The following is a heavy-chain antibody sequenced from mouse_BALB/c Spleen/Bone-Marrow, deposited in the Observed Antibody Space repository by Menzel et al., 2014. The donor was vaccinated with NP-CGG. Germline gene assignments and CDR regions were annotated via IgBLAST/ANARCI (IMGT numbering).Heavy chain of an antibody. D-gene: IGHD4-1*01. V-gene: IGHV1-15*01. CDR3: TRSETGPFAY. Sequence: VQLVESGAELVRPGASVTLSCKASGYTFTDYEMHWVKQTPVHGLEWIGAMDPETGGTAYNQKFKGKATLTADKSSSTAYMELRSLTSEDSAVYYCTRSETGPFAYWGQGTLVTVSA. J-gene: IGHJ3*01. CDR2: MDPETGGT. CDR1: GYTFTDYE.